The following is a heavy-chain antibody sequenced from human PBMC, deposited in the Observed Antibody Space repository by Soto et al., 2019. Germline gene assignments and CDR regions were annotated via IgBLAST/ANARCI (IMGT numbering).Heavy chain of an antibody. J-gene: IGHJ6*02. Sequence: QVQLVESGGGVVQPGRSLRLPCAASGFTFSSYAMHWVRQAPGKGLEWVAVISYDGSNKYYADSVKGRFTISRDNSKNTLYLQMNSLRAEDTAVYYCAREALVEDYGMDVWGQGTTVTVSS. D-gene: IGHD1-26*01. CDR2: ISYDGSNK. CDR1: GFTFSSYA. V-gene: IGHV3-30-3*01. CDR3: AREALVEDYGMDV.